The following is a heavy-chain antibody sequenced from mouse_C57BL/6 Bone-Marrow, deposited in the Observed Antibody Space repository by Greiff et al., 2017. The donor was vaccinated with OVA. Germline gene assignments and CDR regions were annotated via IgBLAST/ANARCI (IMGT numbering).Heavy chain of an antibody. Sequence: EVKLVESGGGLVKLGGSLKLSCAASGFTFSSYYMSWVRQTPEKRLELVAAINSNGGSTYYPDTVKGRFTISRDNAKNTLYLQMSSLKSEDTALYYCARQHYYAMDYWGQGTSVTVSS. CDR2: INSNGGST. CDR3: ARQHYYAMDY. J-gene: IGHJ4*01. V-gene: IGHV5-6-2*01. CDR1: GFTFSSYY.